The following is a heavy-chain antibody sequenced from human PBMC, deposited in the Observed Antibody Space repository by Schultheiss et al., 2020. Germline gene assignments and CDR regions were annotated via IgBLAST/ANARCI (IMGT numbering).Heavy chain of an antibody. J-gene: IGHJ5*02. CDR2: ISYDGSNK. Sequence: WGSLRLSCAASGFTFSSYGMHWVRQAPGKGLEWVAVISYDGSNKYYADSVKGRFTISRDNSKNTLYLQMNSLRAEDTAVYYCAKDGRSRFRELLPWVRANWFDPWGQGTLVTVSS. CDR1: GFTFSSYG. V-gene: IGHV3-30*12. CDR3: AKDGRSRFRELLPWVRANWFDP. D-gene: IGHD3-10*01.